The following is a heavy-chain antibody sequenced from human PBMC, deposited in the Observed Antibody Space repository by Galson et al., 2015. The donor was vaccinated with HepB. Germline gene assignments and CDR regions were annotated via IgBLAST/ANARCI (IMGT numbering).Heavy chain of an antibody. CDR1: GFSLSTSGLS. D-gene: IGHD1-1*01. CDR2: IDWDDDK. V-gene: IGHV2-70*11. Sequence: PALVKPTQTLTLTCTFSGFSLSTSGLSVTWIRQPPGKALEWLARIDWDDDKYYTTSLKTRLTISKDTSKNPGVLTITNMDPLDTATYYCARAVSGTPSSLYHFVMDVWGHGTTVTVSS. J-gene: IGHJ6*02. CDR3: ARAVSGTPSSLYHFVMDV.